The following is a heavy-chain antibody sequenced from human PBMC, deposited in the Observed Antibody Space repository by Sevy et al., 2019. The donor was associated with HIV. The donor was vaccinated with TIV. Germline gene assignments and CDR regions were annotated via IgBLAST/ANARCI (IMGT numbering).Heavy chain of an antibody. V-gene: IGHV3-7*01. CDR3: ALERLSSDVAEYFQN. CDR1: GFTFSSFW. D-gene: IGHD1-1*01. CDR2: IRQDGSEM. J-gene: IGHJ1*01. Sequence: GGSLRLSCKASGFTFSSFWMQWVRQAPGKGLEWVANIRQDGSEMYYVGSVKGRFTISRDNAKNALYLQMDGLRAEDTAVYFCALERLSSDVAEYFQNWGQGTLVTVSS.